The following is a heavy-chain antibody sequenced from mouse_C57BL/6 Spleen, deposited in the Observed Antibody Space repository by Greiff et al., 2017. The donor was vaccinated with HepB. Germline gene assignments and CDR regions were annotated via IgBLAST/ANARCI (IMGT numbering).Heavy chain of an antibody. D-gene: IGHD4-1*01. CDR3: ATGTGAYAMDY. Sequence: EVKLVESGGGLVKPGGSLKLSCAASGFTFSDYGMHWVRQAPEKGLEWVAYISSGSSTIYYADTVKGRFTISRVNAKNTLFLQMTSPRSEDTAMYYCATGTGAYAMDYWGQGTSVTVSS. V-gene: IGHV5-17*01. J-gene: IGHJ4*01. CDR1: GFTFSDYG. CDR2: ISSGSSTI.